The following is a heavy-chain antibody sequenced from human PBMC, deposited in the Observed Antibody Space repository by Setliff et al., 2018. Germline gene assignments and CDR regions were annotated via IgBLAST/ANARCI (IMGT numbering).Heavy chain of an antibody. CDR3: ARLPNYVWGSPVDY. J-gene: IGHJ4*02. D-gene: IGHD3-16*01. V-gene: IGHV4-39*01. CDR1: GASITNINYY. Sequence: CTVSGASITNINYYWGLIRQPPGKGLEWIGSIFYSGRTFYNPSLKSRVTISVDTSKNQFSLTLSSVTAADTAVYYCARLPNYVWGSPVDYWGQGTLVTVSS. CDR2: IFYSGRT.